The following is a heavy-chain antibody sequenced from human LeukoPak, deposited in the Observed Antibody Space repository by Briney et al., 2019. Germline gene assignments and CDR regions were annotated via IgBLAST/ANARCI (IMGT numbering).Heavy chain of an antibody. CDR1: GFTFSNSW. Sequence: GGSLRLSCTASGFTFSNSWMHWVRQAPGKGLVWVSRINPDGRTINYADSVKGRFTISRDNAKNTLYLQMNSLGAEDTAVYNCETAGQYRFDYWGQGTLVTVSS. J-gene: IGHJ4*02. D-gene: IGHD5-18*01. V-gene: IGHV3-74*01. CDR2: INPDGRTI. CDR3: ETAGQYRFDY.